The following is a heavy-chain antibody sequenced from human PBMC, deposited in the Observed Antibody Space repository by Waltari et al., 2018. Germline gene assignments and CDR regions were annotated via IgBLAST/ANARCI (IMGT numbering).Heavy chain of an antibody. D-gene: IGHD5-12*01. Sequence: EVQLVASGGGLIQPGGSLRLLCGVSGFTVSSHYMSWFGQAPGKGMEWVSVIYSSGTISYAESVKGRFTISRDTSKNTLDLQMSSLRAEDTAVYYCAGRMATTSAAFDIWGQGTKVTVSS. CDR1: GFTVSSHY. CDR2: IYSSGTI. V-gene: IGHV3-53*01. J-gene: IGHJ3*02. CDR3: AGRMATTSAAFDI.